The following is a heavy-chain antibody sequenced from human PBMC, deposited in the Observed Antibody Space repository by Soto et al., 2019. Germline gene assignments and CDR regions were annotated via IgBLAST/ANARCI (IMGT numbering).Heavy chain of an antibody. CDR3: ERGEKVVVVPAAMPAYYYYGMDV. Sequence: QVQLVQSGAEVKKPGSSVKVSCKASGGTFSSYAISWVRQAPGQGLEWMGGIIPIFGTANYAQKFQGRVTITADESTSTAYMERSSLRSEDTAVYYCERGEKVVVVPAAMPAYYYYGMDVWGQGTTVTVSS. CDR2: IIPIFGTA. V-gene: IGHV1-69*01. D-gene: IGHD2-2*01. CDR1: GGTFSSYA. J-gene: IGHJ6*02.